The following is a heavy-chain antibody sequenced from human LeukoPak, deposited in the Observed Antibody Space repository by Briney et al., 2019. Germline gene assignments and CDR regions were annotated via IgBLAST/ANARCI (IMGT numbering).Heavy chain of an antibody. CDR3: ARDLSNSYGRIDY. Sequence: PSETLSLTCTVSSYSISSGYYWGWIRQPPGKGLEWIESISRSGSTFYNPSLKSRVTISVDTSKNQFSLKLSSVTPADTAVYYCARDLSNSYGRIDYWGLGTLVTVSS. CDR1: SYSISSGYY. CDR2: ISRSGST. J-gene: IGHJ4*02. D-gene: IGHD5-18*01. V-gene: IGHV4-38-2*02.